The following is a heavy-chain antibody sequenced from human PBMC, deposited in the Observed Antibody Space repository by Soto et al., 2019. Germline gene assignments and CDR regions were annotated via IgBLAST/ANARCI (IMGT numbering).Heavy chain of an antibody. Sequence: VKVSCKASGYTFSAYYTHCARQTPRQQREWMGRINPHSGGSVGTLYAPKFQGRVTMTRDTSIRTGYMQLNSLKSDDTAVYYRAREDDYGSNYYFAYWG. D-gene: IGHD4-17*01. CDR2: INPHSGGSVGT. CDR3: AREDDYGSNYYFAY. CDR1: GYTFSAYY. J-gene: IGHJ4*01. V-gene: IGHV1-2*02.